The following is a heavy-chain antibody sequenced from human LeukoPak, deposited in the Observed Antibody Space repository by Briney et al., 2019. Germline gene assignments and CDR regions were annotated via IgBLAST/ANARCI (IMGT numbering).Heavy chain of an antibody. Sequence: GGSLRLSCAASGFTFSSYAMSWVRQAPGEGLEWVSAISGSGGSTYYADSVKGRFTISRDNSKNTLYLQMNSLRAEDTAVYYCAKDRPKRGYSGYDPGDYWGQGTLVTVSS. V-gene: IGHV3-23*01. CDR3: AKDRPKRGYSGYDPGDY. CDR1: GFTFSSYA. D-gene: IGHD5-12*01. J-gene: IGHJ4*02. CDR2: ISGSGGST.